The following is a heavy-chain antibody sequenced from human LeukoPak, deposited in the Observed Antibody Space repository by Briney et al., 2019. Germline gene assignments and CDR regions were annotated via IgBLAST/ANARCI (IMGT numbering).Heavy chain of an antibody. CDR2: INDDTP. CDR1: GFTFSTYS. J-gene: IGHJ3*02. CDR3: ARLYCSGGSCYGGDAFDI. Sequence: GGSLRLSCTTSGFTFSTYSMSWVRQAPGKGLEWVSAINDDTPYYADSVKGRFTVSRDNSKNTLYLQMNSLRAEDTAVYYCARLYCSGGSCYGGDAFDIWGQGTMVTVSS. V-gene: IGHV3-23*01. D-gene: IGHD2-15*01.